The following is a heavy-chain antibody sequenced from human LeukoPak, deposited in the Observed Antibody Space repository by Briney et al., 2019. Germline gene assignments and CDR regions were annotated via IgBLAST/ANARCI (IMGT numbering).Heavy chain of an antibody. D-gene: IGHD3-3*01. Sequence: RGGSLRLSCAASGFIFSNFDMHWVRQAPGKGLEYVSSINTGGGSTYYAASVKGRFTISRDAVKDTLYLQMGSVRIEDTAVYYCARGGLESPWSGYNALDFWGQGTPVTVSS. V-gene: IGHV3-64*02. J-gene: IGHJ4*02. CDR1: GFIFSNFD. CDR2: INTGGGST. CDR3: ARGGLESPWSGYNALDF.